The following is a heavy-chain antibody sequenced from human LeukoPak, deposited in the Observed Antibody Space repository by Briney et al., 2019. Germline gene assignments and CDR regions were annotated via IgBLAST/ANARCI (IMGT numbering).Heavy chain of an antibody. CDR1: GGSMSSYY. CDR3: ARVWYYYGSGTFDY. CDR2: IYYSGST. D-gene: IGHD3-10*01. V-gene: IGHV4-59*01. J-gene: IGHJ4*02. Sequence: SETLSLTCTVSGGSMSSYYWSWIRQPPGKGLEWIGYIYYSGSTDYNPSLKSRVTISVDTSKNQFSLKLSSVTAADTAVYYCARVWYYYGSGTFDYWGQGTLVTVSS.